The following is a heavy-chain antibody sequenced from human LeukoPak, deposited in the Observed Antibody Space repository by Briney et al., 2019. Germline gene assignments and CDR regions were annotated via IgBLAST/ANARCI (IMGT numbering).Heavy chain of an antibody. CDR3: AKDSDAVTTCLDS. CDR1: GFAFSSYA. CDR2: ISGSGGST. D-gene: IGHD4-17*01. Sequence: PGGSLRLSCAASGFAFSSYAMSWVRQAPGRGREWVSSISGSGGSTHYEDSVAGRLTISRDNSKITLYLQMNSLRAEDTAVYYCAKDSDAVTTCLDSWGREPWSPTPQ. J-gene: IGHJ4*02. V-gene: IGHV3-23*01.